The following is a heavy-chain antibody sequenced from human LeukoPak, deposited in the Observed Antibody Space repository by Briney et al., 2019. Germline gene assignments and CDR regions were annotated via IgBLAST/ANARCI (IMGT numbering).Heavy chain of an antibody. CDR2: IYTSGST. J-gene: IGHJ4*02. CDR3: ARGYSGYDGYYFDY. CDR1: GGSFSGYY. Sequence: SETLSLTCAVYGGSFSGYYWSWIRQPAGKGLEWIGRIYTSGSTNHNPSLKSRVSISVDASKNQFSLKLRSVTAADTAVYYCARGYSGYDGYYFDYWGQGTLVTVSS. D-gene: IGHD5-12*01. V-gene: IGHV4-59*10.